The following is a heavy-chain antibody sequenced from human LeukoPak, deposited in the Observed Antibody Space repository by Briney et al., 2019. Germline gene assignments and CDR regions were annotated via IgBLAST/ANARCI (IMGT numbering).Heavy chain of an antibody. Sequence: SETLSLTCSVSGGSITSYYWSWIRQPPGKGLEWIGYIYYSGSTNYNPSLKSRVTISVDTSKNQFSLKLSSVTAADTAVYYCARDYYTSIDYWGQGTLVTVSS. CDR2: IYYSGST. J-gene: IGHJ4*02. V-gene: IGHV4-59*12. CDR3: ARDYYTSIDY. D-gene: IGHD3-10*01. CDR1: GGSITSYY.